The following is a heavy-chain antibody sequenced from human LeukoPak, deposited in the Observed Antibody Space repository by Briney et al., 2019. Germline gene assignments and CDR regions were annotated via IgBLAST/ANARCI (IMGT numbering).Heavy chain of an antibody. Sequence: SQTLSLTCAISGDFVFSNSASWNWIRQSPSRGLEWLGMTYYRSKWYYEYAVSVRSRITINPDTSKNQFSLHLNSVTPEDTAVYYCARAVYPVYDYWGKGTLVTVSS. CDR3: ARAVYPVYDY. CDR1: GDFVFSNSAS. D-gene: IGHD5/OR15-5a*01. J-gene: IGHJ4*02. CDR2: TYYRSKWYY. V-gene: IGHV6-1*01.